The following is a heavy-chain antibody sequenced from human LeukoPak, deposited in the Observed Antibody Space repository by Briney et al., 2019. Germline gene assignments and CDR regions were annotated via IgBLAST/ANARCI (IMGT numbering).Heavy chain of an antibody. Sequence: GGSLRLSCAASGFTFSSYAMSWVRQAPGKGLEWVSAISGSGGSTYYADSVKGRFTISKDNSKNTLYLQMNSLRAEDTAVYYCAKGYSYGGDYFDYWGQGTLVTVSS. D-gene: IGHD5-18*01. CDR2: ISGSGGST. J-gene: IGHJ4*02. CDR1: GFTFSSYA. V-gene: IGHV3-23*01. CDR3: AKGYSYGGDYFDY.